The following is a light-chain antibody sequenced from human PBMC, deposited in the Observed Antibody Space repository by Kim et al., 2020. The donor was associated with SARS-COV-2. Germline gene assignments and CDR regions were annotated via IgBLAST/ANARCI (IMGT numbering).Light chain of an antibody. CDR3: SSYAGSNNLV. Sequence: GQSVTISCTGTSRDVGGYNYVSWYQQHPGKAPELMFYEVSKRPSGVPDRFSGSKSGNTASLTVSGLQAEDEADYYCSSYAGSNNLVFGGGTQLTVL. V-gene: IGLV2-8*01. CDR1: SRDVGGYNY. CDR2: EVS. J-gene: IGLJ2*01.